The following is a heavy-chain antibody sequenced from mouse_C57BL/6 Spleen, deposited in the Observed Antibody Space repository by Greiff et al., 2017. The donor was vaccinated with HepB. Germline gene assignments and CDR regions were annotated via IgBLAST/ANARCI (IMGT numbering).Heavy chain of an antibody. CDR2: IYPGDGAT. CDR3: ARYDYDYDAMDY. CDR1: GYAFSSSW. Sequence: VQLQQSGPELVKPGASVKISCKASGYAFSSSWMNWVKQRPGKGLEWIGRIYPGDGATNYNGKFKGKATQTADKSSSTAYMQLSSLTSEDSAVYFCARYDYDYDAMDYWGQGTSVTVSS. V-gene: IGHV1-82*01. D-gene: IGHD1-1*02. J-gene: IGHJ4*01.